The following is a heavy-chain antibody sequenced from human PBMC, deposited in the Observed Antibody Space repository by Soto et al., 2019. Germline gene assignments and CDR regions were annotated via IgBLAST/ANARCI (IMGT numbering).Heavy chain of an antibody. CDR1: GFTFSSYS. V-gene: IGHV3-48*02. D-gene: IGHD6-13*01. CDR3: ARWGVPGIAAAGYYYGMDV. J-gene: IGHJ6*02. Sequence: GGSLRLSCAASGFTFSSYSMNWVRQAPGKGLEWVSYISSSSSTIYYADSVKGRFTISRDNAKNSLYLQMNSLRDEDTAVYYCARWGVPGIAAAGYYYGMDVWGQGTTVTVSS. CDR2: ISSSSSTI.